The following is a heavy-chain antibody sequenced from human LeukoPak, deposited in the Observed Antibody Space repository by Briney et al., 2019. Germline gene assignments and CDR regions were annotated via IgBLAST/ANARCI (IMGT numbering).Heavy chain of an antibody. D-gene: IGHD3-10*01. CDR2: INSDGSST. J-gene: IGHJ4*02. Sequence: PGGSLRLSCAASGLDFNRYWMHWVRQAPGKGLVWVSCINSDGSSTRHADSVKGRFTISRDNVKNMLYLQMNSLTAGDTAVYYFRRRGGYSRPPAEFWGQGSLVTVSS. CDR1: GLDFNRYW. CDR3: RRRGGYSRPPAEF. V-gene: IGHV3-74*01.